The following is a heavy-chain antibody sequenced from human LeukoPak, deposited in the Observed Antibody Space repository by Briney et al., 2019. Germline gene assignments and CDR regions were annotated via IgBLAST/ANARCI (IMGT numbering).Heavy chain of an antibody. D-gene: IGHD1-26*01. V-gene: IGHV4-39*07. CDR2: IYYSGST. J-gene: IGHJ4*02. CDR1: GGSISSSSYY. Sequence: SETLSLTCTVSGGSISSSSYYWGWIRQPPGKGLEWIGSIYYSGSTYYNPSLKSRVTISVDTSKNQFSLKLSSVTAADTAVYYCARDEKWVLDYWGQGTLVTVSS. CDR3: ARDEKWVLDY.